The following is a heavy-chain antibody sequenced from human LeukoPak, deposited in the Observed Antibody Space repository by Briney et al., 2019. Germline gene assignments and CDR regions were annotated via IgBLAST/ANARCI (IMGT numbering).Heavy chain of an antibody. Sequence: SVKVSCKASGGTLSSYAINWVRQAPGQGLEWMGGISPIFGTANYAQKFQGRVTITTDESTSTAYMELSSLRSEDTAVYYCARGAGTIMYYYYMDVWGKGTTVTVSS. CDR3: ARGAGTIMYYYYMDV. V-gene: IGHV1-69*05. CDR2: ISPIFGTA. J-gene: IGHJ6*03. CDR1: GGTLSSYA. D-gene: IGHD1-1*01.